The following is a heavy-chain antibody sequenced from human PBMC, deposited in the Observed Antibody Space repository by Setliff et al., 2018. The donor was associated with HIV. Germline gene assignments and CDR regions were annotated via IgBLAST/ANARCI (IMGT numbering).Heavy chain of an antibody. Sequence: SETLSLTCTISGGSISSNYWSWIRQPPGKGLEWIGYIYYSGSTNYNPSLKSQVTISVDTSKNQFSLKLSSVTAADTAVYYCARYTFWSGLDYWGQGTLVTVSS. CDR1: GGSISSNY. V-gene: IGHV4-59*08. D-gene: IGHD3-3*01. CDR3: ARYTFWSGLDY. CDR2: IYYSGST. J-gene: IGHJ4*02.